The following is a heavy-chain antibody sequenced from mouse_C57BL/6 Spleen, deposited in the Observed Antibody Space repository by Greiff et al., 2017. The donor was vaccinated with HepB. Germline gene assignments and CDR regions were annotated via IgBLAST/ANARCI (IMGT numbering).Heavy chain of an antibody. V-gene: IGHV1-20*01. CDR2: INPYNGDT. Sequence: EVQLQQSGPELVKPGDSVKISCKASGYSFTGYFMNWVMQSHGKSLEWIGRINPYNGDTFYNQKFKGKATLTVDKSSSTARMELRSLTSEDSAVYYGARENGYYDAMDYWGQGTSVTVSS. J-gene: IGHJ4*01. CDR1: GYSFTGYF. CDR3: ARENGYYDAMDY. D-gene: IGHD2-2*01.